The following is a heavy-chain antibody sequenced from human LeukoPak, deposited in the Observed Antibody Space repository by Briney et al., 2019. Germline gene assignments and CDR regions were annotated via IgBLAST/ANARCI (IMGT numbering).Heavy chain of an antibody. CDR3: ATYYYGSGSYYKNVNWFDP. V-gene: IGHV1-24*01. D-gene: IGHD3-10*01. CDR1: GYTLTELS. J-gene: IGHJ5*02. Sequence: ASVKVSCKVSGYTLTELSMHWVRRAPGKGLEWMGGFDPEDGETIYAQKFQGRVTMTEDTSTDTAYMELSSLRSEDTAVYYCATYYYGSGSYYKNVNWFDPWGQGTLVTVSS. CDR2: FDPEDGET.